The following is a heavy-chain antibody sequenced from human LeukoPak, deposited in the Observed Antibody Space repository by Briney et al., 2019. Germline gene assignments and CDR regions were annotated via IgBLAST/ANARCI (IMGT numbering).Heavy chain of an antibody. D-gene: IGHD2-2*01. CDR1: GYTFTGYY. V-gene: IGHV1-2*02. J-gene: IGHJ5*02. CDR2: INPNSGGT. Sequence: ASVKVSCKASGYTFTGYYMHWVRQAPGQGLEWMGWINPNSGGTNYAQKFQGRLTMTSDTTISTAYMELSRLRSDDTAVYYCARIPIVVVPAAQGDNWFDPWGQGTLVTVS. CDR3: ARIPIVVVPAAQGDNWFDP.